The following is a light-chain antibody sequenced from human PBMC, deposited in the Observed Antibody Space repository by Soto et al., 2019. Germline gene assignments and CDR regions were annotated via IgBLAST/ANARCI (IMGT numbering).Light chain of an antibody. CDR2: EVN. Sequence: QSALTQPRSVSGSPGQSVTISCTGTSSDVGGYGFVSWYQQHPGKAPKLMIFEVNKRPSGVSNRFSGSKSGNTASLTISGLKVEDEADYYCCSSGGSPTYVFGTGTKLTVL. V-gene: IGLV2-23*02. CDR1: SSDVGGYGF. J-gene: IGLJ1*01. CDR3: CSSGGSPTYV.